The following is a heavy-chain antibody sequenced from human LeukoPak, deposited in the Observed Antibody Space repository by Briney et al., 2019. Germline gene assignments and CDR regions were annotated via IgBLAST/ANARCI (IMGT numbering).Heavy chain of an antibody. V-gene: IGHV1-18*01. CDR3: ASGLVVNSGWSPQSELGY. Sequence: ASVKVSCKASGYIFTSYGIIWVRQAPGQGLEWMGWSSAYNNNTNHPQTFQGRLTMTTDTSTSTAYMELRSLRSDDTAVYYCASGLVVNSGWSPQSELGYWGQGTLATVSS. CDR1: GYIFTSYG. J-gene: IGHJ4*02. D-gene: IGHD6-19*01. CDR2: SSAYNNNT.